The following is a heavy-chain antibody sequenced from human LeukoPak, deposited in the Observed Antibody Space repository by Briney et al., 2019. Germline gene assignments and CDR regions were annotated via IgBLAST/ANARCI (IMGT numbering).Heavy chain of an antibody. D-gene: IGHD5-24*01. V-gene: IGHV4-59*12. CDR1: GGSISGFY. J-gene: IGHJ3*02. CDR2: IYYSGST. CDR3: ARDLYGYNYDAFDI. Sequence: SETLSLTCTVSGGSISGFYWSWIRQPPGKGLEWIGYIYYSGSTNYNPSLKGRVTISVDPSKNQFSLKLSSVTAADTAVYYCARDLYGYNYDAFDIWGQGTMVTVSS.